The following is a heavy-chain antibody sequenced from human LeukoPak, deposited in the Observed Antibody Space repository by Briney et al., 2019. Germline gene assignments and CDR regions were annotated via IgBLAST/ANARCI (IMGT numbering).Heavy chain of an antibody. CDR1: GFTFGDYA. CDR3: TRETSSSDYYYYYMDV. D-gene: IGHD6-6*01. V-gene: IGHV3-49*04. CDR2: IRSKAYGGTT. J-gene: IGHJ6*03. Sequence: GGSLRLSCTASGFTFGDYAMSWVRQAPGKGLEWVGFIRSKAYGGTTEYAASVKGRFTISRDDSKSIAYLQMHSLKTEDTAVYYCTRETSSSDYYYYYMDVWGKGTTVTVSS.